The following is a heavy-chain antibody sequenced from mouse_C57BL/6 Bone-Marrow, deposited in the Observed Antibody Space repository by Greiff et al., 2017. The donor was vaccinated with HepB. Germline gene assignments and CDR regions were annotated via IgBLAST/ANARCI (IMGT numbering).Heavy chain of an antibody. Sequence: QVQLQQSGAELARPGASVKLSCKASGYTFTSYGISWVKQRTGQGLEWIGEIYPRSGNTYYNEKFKGKATLTADKSSSTAYMELRSLTSEDSAVYFCARSPSIYDYGSSYFYYAMDYWGQGTSVTVSS. CDR3: ARSPSIYDYGSSYFYYAMDY. CDR2: IYPRSGNT. D-gene: IGHD1-1*01. J-gene: IGHJ4*01. V-gene: IGHV1-81*01. CDR1: GYTFTSYG.